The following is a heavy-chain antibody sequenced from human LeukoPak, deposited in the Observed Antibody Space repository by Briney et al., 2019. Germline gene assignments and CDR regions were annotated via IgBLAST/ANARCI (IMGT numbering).Heavy chain of an antibody. Sequence: PWGSLRLSCAASGFTFDDYAMHWVRQAPGKGLEWVSLISWDGGSTYYADSVKGRFTISRDNSKNSLYLQMNSLRAEDTALYYCAKAEVGATGPDYWGQGTLVTVSS. CDR1: GFTFDDYA. J-gene: IGHJ4*02. D-gene: IGHD1-26*01. CDR3: AKAEVGATGPDY. V-gene: IGHV3-43D*03. CDR2: ISWDGGST.